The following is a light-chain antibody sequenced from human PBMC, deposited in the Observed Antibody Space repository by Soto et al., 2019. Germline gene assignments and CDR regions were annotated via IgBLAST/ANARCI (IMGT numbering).Light chain of an antibody. CDR2: DVS. Sequence: QSALTQPRSVSGSPGQSVTISCTGTSTDIGRYDYVSWFQQHPGKAPKLIIYDVSERPSGVPDRFSGSKSGNTASLTISGLQPEDEAAYSCCSYAGSSTFWVFGGGTKLTVL. CDR3: CSYAGSSTFWV. CDR1: STDIGRYDY. J-gene: IGLJ2*01. V-gene: IGLV2-11*01.